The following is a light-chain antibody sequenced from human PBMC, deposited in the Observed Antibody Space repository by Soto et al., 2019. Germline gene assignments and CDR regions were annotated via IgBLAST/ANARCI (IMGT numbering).Light chain of an antibody. J-gene: IGLJ1*01. V-gene: IGLV2-11*01. CDR3: CSYAGSYTSYV. CDR2: DVS. CDR1: NSEVGGYNY. Sequence: QSGLTQPRSVSGSPGQSVTISCTGTNSEVGGYNYVSWYQQHPGKAPKLMIYDVSKRPSGVPDRFSGSKSGNTASLTISGLQAGDEADYYCCSYAGSYTSYVFGTGTKVTDL.